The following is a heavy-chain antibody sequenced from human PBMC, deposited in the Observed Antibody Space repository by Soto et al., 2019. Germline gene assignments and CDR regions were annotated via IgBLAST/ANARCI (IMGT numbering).Heavy chain of an antibody. CDR3: ARRQLELARGLG. CDR2: IYPGGTS. V-gene: IGHV4-30-4*08. Sequence: QVQLQESVPGLVKPLQTLSLTCTVSGVSILTSDYYWTCILQRPGKDLEWIGYIYPGGTSHYNLSLHSRVTISKDLSKNQCSLNLRTVTAGDPAVYYCARRQLELARGLGWGQGTLVTVS. CDR1: GVSILTSDYY. J-gene: IGHJ4*02. D-gene: IGHD1-1*01.